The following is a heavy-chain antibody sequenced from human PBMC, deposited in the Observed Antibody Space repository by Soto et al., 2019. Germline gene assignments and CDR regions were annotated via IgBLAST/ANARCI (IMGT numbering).Heavy chain of an antibody. V-gene: IGHV1-69*13. CDR2: IIPIFGTA. Sequence: SVKVSCKASGGTFSSYAISWVRQAPGQGLEWMGGIIPIFGTANYAQKFQGRVTITADESTSTAYMELSSLRSEDTAVYYCARGGRYYYDSSGTGAFDIWGQGTMVTVSS. J-gene: IGHJ3*02. CDR1: GGTFSSYA. D-gene: IGHD3-22*01. CDR3: ARGGRYYYDSSGTGAFDI.